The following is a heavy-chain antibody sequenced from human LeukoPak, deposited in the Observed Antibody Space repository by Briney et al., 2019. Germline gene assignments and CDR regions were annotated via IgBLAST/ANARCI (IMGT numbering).Heavy chain of an antibody. J-gene: IGHJ6*03. Sequence: GASVKVSCKASGGTIRGFVINWVRQAPGEGLEWVGRINTLSGSTNYTQKFQGRVTITTDESTTTVFLEMSRLTSEDTAVYYCTRGDDFLAAYNYMDVWGKGSSVIVSS. D-gene: IGHD3-9*01. CDR2: INTLSGST. CDR3: TRGDDFLAAYNYMDV. CDR1: GGTIRGFV. V-gene: IGHV1-69*05.